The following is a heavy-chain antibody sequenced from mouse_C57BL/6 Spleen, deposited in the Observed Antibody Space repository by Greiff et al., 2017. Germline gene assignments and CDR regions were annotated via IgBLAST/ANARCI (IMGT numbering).Heavy chain of an antibody. J-gene: IGHJ2*01. CDR2: IDPSDSYT. CDR1: GYTFTSYW. Sequence: VQLQQPGAELVMPGASVKLSCKASGYTFTSYWMHWVKQRPGQGLEWIGEIDPSDSYTNYNQKFKGKSTLTVDKSSSTACMQLSSLTSEDSAVYYCARGEGGEYYYFDYWGQGTTLTVSS. V-gene: IGHV1-69*01. D-gene: IGHD5-2*01. CDR3: ARGEGGEYYYFDY.